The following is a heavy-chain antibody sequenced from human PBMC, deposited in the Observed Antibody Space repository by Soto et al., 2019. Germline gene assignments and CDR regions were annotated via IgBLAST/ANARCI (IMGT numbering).Heavy chain of an antibody. CDR3: AKDLIAVAD. CDR2: IRSKGYGGTT. V-gene: IGHV3-49*03. D-gene: IGHD6-19*01. J-gene: IGHJ4*02. Sequence: GGSLRLSCTGSGFTFGDFGMSWFRQAPGKGLEWLSFIRSKGYGGTTESAASVRGRFITSRDDSKSIAYLQMNSLRAEDTAVYYCAKDLIAVADWGQGTLVTVSS. CDR1: GFTFGDFG.